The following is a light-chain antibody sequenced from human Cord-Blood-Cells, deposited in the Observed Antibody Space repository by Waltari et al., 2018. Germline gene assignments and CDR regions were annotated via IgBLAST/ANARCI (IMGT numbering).Light chain of an antibody. J-gene: IGKJ1*01. V-gene: IGKV3-20*01. CDR3: QQYGSSPT. CDR2: GAS. Sequence: DIVLTQSPGTLSLSPGERATLSCRASQSVSSSYLAWYQQKPGQAPGLLIYGASSRATGIPDRFSGSGSGTDFTLTISRLEPEDFAVYYCQQYGSSPTFGQGTKVEIK. CDR1: QSVSSSY.